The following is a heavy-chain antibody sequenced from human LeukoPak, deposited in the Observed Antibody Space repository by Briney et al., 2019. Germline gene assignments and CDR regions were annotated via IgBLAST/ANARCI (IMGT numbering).Heavy chain of an antibody. CDR3: AREWRYCSSTSCYRVPGGYYGMDV. CDR1: GYTFTSYD. D-gene: IGHD2-2*02. J-gene: IGHJ6*02. V-gene: IGHV1-8*01. CDR2: MNPNSGNT. Sequence: ASVKVSCKASGYTFTSYDINWVRQATGQGLEWMGWMNPNSGNTGYTQKFHGRVTMTRNTSISTAYMELSSLRSEDTAVYYCAREWRYCSSTSCYRVPGGYYGMDVWGQGTTVTVSS.